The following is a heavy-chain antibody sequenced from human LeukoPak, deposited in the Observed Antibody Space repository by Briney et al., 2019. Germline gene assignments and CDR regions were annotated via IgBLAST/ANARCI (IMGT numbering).Heavy chain of an antibody. D-gene: IGHD3-3*01. Sequence: PGGSLRLSCAASGFTFSSYWMSWVRQAPGKGLEWVANIKQDGSEKYYVDSVKGRFTISRDNAKNSLYLQMNSLRAEDTAVYYCARAYDFWSVDAFDIWGQGTMVTVSS. J-gene: IGHJ3*02. V-gene: IGHV3-7*01. CDR1: GFTFSSYW. CDR3: ARAYDFWSVDAFDI. CDR2: IKQDGSEK.